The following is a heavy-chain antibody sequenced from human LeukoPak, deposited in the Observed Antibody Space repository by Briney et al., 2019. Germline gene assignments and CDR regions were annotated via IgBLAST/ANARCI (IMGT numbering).Heavy chain of an antibody. Sequence: SETLSLTCTVSGDSITSSTYYWGWIRQPPGKGLEWIGYIYYSGSTNYNPSLKSRVTISVDTSKNQFSLKLSSVTAADTAVYYCARFTYYYGSGSNDAFDIWGQGTMVTVSS. CDR3: ARFTYYYGSGSNDAFDI. CDR2: IYYSGST. CDR1: GDSITSSTYY. J-gene: IGHJ3*02. D-gene: IGHD3-10*01. V-gene: IGHV4-61*05.